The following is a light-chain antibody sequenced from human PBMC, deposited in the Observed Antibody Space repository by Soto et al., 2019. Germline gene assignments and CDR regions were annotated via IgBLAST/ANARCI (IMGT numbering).Light chain of an antibody. CDR1: TSNLGGNT. J-gene: IGLJ2*01. Sequence: QSVLTQPPSVSGTPGQKVSISCSGTTSNLGGNTVNWYQQLPGTAPKLLIYTNNQRPSGVPDRFSGSKSGTSASLAISGLRSEDEADFYCAAWDVGLNAVVFGGGTKLTVL. CDR2: TNN. CDR3: AAWDVGLNAVV. V-gene: IGLV1-44*01.